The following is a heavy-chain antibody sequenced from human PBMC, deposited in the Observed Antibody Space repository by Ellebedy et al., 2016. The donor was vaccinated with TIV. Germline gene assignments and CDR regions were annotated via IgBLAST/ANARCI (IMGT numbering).Heavy chain of an antibody. Sequence: GGSLRLXXTASGFTFSNYDMHWVRQATGKGLEWVSGIETTGDTYYLDSVKGRFTISRENARDSLFLHMNSLTAGDTAVYYCARGDFSGGGGYRGALGIDCWGQGTLVTVSS. CDR3: ARGDFSGGGGYRGALGIDC. D-gene: IGHD2-21*01. J-gene: IGHJ4*02. CDR2: IETTGDT. CDR1: GFTFSNYD. V-gene: IGHV3-13*01.